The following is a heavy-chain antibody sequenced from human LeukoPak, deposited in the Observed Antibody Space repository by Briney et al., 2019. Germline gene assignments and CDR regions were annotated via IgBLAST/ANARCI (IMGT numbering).Heavy chain of an antibody. CDR2: INSDGSST. V-gene: IGHV3-74*01. J-gene: IGHJ4*02. CDR3: ARARKSITMAA. CDR1: GFTFSSYW. Sequence: GGSLRLSCAASGFTFSSYWMHWVRHAPGKGLVWVSRINSDGSSTSYADSVKGRFTISRDNAKNTLYLQMNRLRSDDTAVYYCARARKSITMAAWGQGTLVTVSS. D-gene: IGHD3-10*01.